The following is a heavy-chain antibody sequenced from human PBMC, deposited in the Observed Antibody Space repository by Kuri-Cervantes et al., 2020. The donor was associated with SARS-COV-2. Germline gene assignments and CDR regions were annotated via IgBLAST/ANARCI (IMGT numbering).Heavy chain of an antibody. Sequence: SETLSLTCTVSGGSISSGSYYWSWIRQPAGKGLEWIGRNYTSGSTNYNPSLKSRVTISVDTSKNQFSLNMSSVTAADTAVYYCARDQCLLGWSPHFDYWGQGTLVTVSS. CDR2: NYTSGST. CDR1: GGSISSGSYY. CDR3: ARDQCLLGWSPHFDY. V-gene: IGHV4-61*02. J-gene: IGHJ4*02. D-gene: IGHD3-3*01.